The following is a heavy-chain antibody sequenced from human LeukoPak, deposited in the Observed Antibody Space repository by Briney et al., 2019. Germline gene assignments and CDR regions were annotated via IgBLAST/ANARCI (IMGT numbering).Heavy chain of an antibody. J-gene: IGHJ5*02. CDR3: ARSAGGRYL. V-gene: IGHV3-21*01. Sequence: PGGSLRLSCVASGFTFSSYSMNWVRQAPGKGLEWDSSISSSSSYKYYTDSVKGRFTISRDNAKNSLYLQMNCLRAEDTAVYYCARSAGGRYLWGQGTLVTVSS. D-gene: IGHD1-1*01. CDR2: ISSSSSYK. CDR1: GFTFSSYS.